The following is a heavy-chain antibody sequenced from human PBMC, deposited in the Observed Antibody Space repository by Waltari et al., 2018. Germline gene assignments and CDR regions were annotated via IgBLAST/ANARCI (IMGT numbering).Heavy chain of an antibody. J-gene: IGHJ4*02. CDR1: GGSISNYY. V-gene: IGHV4-59*01. CDR3: ASATYDEFSSGYSFDN. CDR2: ISSSGQT. D-gene: IGHD3-3*01. Sequence: QVQLQESGPGLVKPSETLSLTCSVSGGSISNYYWNWIRQTPGKGLEWIGYISSSGQTTYIPSPKSRVPVSLDPSQALFSLRLSSVTAAGTAVYSCASATYDEFSSGYSFDNWGQGTLVTVSS.